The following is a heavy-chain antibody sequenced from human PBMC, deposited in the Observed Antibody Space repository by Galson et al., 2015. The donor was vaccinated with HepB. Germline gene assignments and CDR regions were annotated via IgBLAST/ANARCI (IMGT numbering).Heavy chain of an antibody. Sequence: SLRLSCAASGFTFSSYWMSWVRQAPGKGLEWVANIKQDGSEKYYVDSVKGRFTISRDNAKNSLYLQMNSLRAEDTAVYYCARVLAAAAPFYFDYWGQGTLVTVSS. V-gene: IGHV3-7*03. CDR3: ARVLAAAAPFYFDY. D-gene: IGHD6-13*01. CDR2: IKQDGSEK. J-gene: IGHJ4*02. CDR1: GFTFSSYW.